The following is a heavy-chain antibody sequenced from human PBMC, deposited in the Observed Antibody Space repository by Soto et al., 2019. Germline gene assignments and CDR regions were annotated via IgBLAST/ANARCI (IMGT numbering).Heavy chain of an antibody. CDR3: ARDRNYYYMDV. J-gene: IGHJ6*03. Sequence: LWPSCPDCGVSLTRWWTHWVRQAPGKGLVWVSRINTDGSTTYADSVRGRFTISRDNAKNTLYLQMNSLRAEDTAVYHCARDRNYYYMDVWGKGTTVTVSS. V-gene: IGHV3-74*01. CDR2: INTDGST. CDR1: GVSLTRWW.